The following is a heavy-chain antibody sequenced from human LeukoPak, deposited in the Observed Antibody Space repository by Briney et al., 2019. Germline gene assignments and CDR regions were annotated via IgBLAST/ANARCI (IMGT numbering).Heavy chain of an antibody. D-gene: IGHD6-19*01. CDR3: ASIAVAGH. V-gene: IGHV3-48*04. J-gene: IGHJ1*01. CDR2: ISSSSSTI. CDR1: GFTFNSYA. Sequence: GGSLRLSCAASGFTFNSYAMQWVRQAPGKGLEWVSYISSSSSTIYYADSVKGRFTISRDNAKNSLYLQMNSLRAEDTAVYYCASIAVAGHWGQGTLVTVSS.